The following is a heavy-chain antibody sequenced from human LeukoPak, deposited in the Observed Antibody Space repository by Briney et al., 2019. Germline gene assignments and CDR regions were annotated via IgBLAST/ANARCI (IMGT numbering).Heavy chain of an antibody. J-gene: IGHJ4*02. D-gene: IGHD3-10*01. CDR1: GFTFSTYG. V-gene: IGHV3-23*01. CDR2: ISGSGGST. Sequence: GGSLRLSCAASGFTFSTYGMSWVRQAPGKGLEWVSGISGSGGSTYYADSVKGRFTISRDNSKNTLYLQMNSLRAEDTAVYYCAKSPRYGSGSLSGYWGQGTLVTVSS. CDR3: AKSPRYGSGSLSGY.